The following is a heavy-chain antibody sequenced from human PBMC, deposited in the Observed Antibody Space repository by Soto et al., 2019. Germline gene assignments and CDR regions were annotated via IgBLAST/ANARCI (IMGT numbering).Heavy chain of an antibody. CDR3: ARTTSRLRYFDWLFVDWFDP. V-gene: IGHV1-69*12. CDR1: GGTFSSYA. CDR2: IIPIFGTA. J-gene: IGHJ5*02. D-gene: IGHD3-9*01. Sequence: QVQLVQSGAEVKKPGSSVKVSCKASGGTFSSYAISWVQQAPGQGLEWMGGIIPIFGTANYAQKFQGRVTITADESTSTAYMELSSLRSEDTAVYYCARTTSRLRYFDWLFVDWFDPWGQGTLVTVSS.